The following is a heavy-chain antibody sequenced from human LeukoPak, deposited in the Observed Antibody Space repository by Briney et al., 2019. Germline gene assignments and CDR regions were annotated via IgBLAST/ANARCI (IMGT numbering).Heavy chain of an antibody. D-gene: IGHD6-19*01. CDR2: IIPIFGTA. CDR3: ARIRYSSGLVSAFDI. J-gene: IGHJ3*02. CDR1: GGTFSSYA. Sequence: GASVKVSCKASGGTFSSYAISWVRQAPGQGLEWMGGIIPIFGTANYAQKFQGRVTITADESTSTAYMELSSLRSEDTAVYYCARIRYSSGLVSAFDIWGQGTMVTVSS. V-gene: IGHV1-69*13.